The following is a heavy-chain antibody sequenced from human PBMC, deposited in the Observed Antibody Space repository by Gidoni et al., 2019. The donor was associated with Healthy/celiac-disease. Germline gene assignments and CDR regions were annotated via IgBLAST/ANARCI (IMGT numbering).Heavy chain of an antibody. Sequence: QVQLVESGGGVVKPGRSLRLSGAASGFTFSSYAMHWVRQAPGKGLEWVAVISYDGSNKYYADSVKGRFTISRDNSKNTLYLQMNSLRAEETAVYYCARDPGRAAAEFDYWGQGTLVTVSS. CDR1: GFTFSSYA. CDR2: ISYDGSNK. V-gene: IGHV3-30-3*01. J-gene: IGHJ4*02. D-gene: IGHD6-13*01. CDR3: ARDPGRAAAEFDY.